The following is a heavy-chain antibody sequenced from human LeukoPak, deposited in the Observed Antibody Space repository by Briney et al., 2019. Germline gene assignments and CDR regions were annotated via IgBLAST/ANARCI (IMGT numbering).Heavy chain of an antibody. V-gene: IGHV3-7*01. D-gene: IGHD3-9*01. CDR1: GFTFSSYW. Sequence: PGGSLRLSCAASGFTFSSYWMSWVRQAPGKGLEWVANIKQDGSEKYYVDSVKGRFTISRDNAKNSLYLQMNSLRAEDTAVYYCARTPLLRYFDWLSYYYYYMDVWGKGTTVTISS. J-gene: IGHJ6*03. CDR2: IKQDGSEK. CDR3: ARTPLLRYFDWLSYYYYYMDV.